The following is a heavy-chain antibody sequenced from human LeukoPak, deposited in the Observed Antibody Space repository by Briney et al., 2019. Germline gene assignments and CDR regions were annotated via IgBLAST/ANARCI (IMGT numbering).Heavy chain of an antibody. J-gene: IGHJ4*02. V-gene: IGHV3-23*01. CDR2: ISGTGGTT. CDR3: ANDRVPYYYGSGTNYFDY. D-gene: IGHD3-10*01. CDR1: GFTFSSYA. Sequence: GGSLRLSCAASGFTFSSYAMSWVRQAPGKGLEWVSGISGTGGTTDYADSVKGRFTIPRDNSKNTLYLQMNSLRAEDTAVYYCANDRVPYYYGSGTNYFDYWGQGTLVTVSS.